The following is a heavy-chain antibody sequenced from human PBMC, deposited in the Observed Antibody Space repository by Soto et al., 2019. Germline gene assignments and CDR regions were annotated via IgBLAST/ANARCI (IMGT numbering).Heavy chain of an antibody. V-gene: IGHV1-18*01. J-gene: IGHJ5*02. Sequence: SVKVSCKTSGYTFSNYGITWVRQAPGQPLEWLGWISLYSDGTNYAQKFQGRVSMTTDTSTTTAYMELRSLRSDDTAVYYCARVVQGAEAWSGPWGQGTLVTVSS. D-gene: IGHD2-2*01. CDR3: ARVVQGAEAWSGP. CDR1: GYTFSNYG. CDR2: ISLYSDGT.